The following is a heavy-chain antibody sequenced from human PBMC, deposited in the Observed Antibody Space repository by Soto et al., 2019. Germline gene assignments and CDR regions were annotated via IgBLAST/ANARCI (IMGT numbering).Heavy chain of an antibody. V-gene: IGHV4-59*01. CDR3: ARGTKYYYQGMDV. Sequence: PSETLSLTCTVSGDSINNYYWTWIRQPPGKGLEWIGYIYDSGSTSYNPSLKSRLTIPVDTSKNLFSLKLNSVTAADTAIYYCARGTKYYYQGMDVWGQGTTVTVSS. J-gene: IGHJ6*02. CDR1: GDSINNYY. CDR2: IYDSGST.